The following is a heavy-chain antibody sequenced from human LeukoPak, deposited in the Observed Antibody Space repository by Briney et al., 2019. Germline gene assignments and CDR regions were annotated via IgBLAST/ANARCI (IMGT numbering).Heavy chain of an antibody. CDR1: GFTFNRHW. V-gene: IGHV3-7*05. J-gene: IGHJ4*02. CDR2: IKDDGSDK. CDR3: ARDGGHWNDLDY. D-gene: IGHD1-1*01. Sequence: GGSLRLSCAASGFTFNRHWMTWVRQAPGKGLEWVAHIKDDGSDKWYVDSVKGRFTISRDNAKNSVYLQMNSLRAEDTAVCYCARDGGHWNDLDYWGQGTLVTASS.